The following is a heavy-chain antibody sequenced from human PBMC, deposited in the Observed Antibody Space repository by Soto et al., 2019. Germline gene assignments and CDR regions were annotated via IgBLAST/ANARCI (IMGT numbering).Heavy chain of an antibody. J-gene: IGHJ5*02. CDR1: GFTFSTYT. D-gene: IGHD3-10*01. V-gene: IGHV3-21*01. CDR2: ISSKGSYI. CDR3: GRDRSHYAGVGKIDP. Sequence: GGSLRLSCAASGFTFSTYTMNWVRQAPGKGLEWVSSISSKGSYIYYTPSVKGRFTISRDNAKNSVYLQMNSLRAEDTAVYYCGRDRSHYAGVGKIDPWGQGTLVTVSS.